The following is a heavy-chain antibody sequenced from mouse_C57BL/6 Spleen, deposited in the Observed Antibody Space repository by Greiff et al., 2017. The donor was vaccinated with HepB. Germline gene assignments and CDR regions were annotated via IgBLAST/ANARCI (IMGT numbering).Heavy chain of an antibody. V-gene: IGHV1-82*01. D-gene: IGHD1-1*01. J-gene: IGHJ4*01. CDR1: GYAFSSSW. Sequence: QVQLQQPGAELVKPGASVKISCKASGYAFSSSWMNWVKQRPGKGLEWIGRIYPGDGDTNYNGKFKGKATLTADKSSSTAYMQLSSLTSEDSAVYFCARPLYYGYAMDYWGQGTSVTVSS. CDR2: IYPGDGDT. CDR3: ARPLYYGYAMDY.